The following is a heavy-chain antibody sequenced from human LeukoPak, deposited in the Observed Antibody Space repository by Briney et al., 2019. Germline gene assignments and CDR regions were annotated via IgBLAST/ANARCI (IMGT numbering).Heavy chain of an antibody. V-gene: IGHV4-4*07. CDR2: IYTSGST. J-gene: IGHJ6*03. D-gene: IGHD1-1*01. Sequence: SETLSLTCTVSGGSISSYYWSWIRQPAGKGLEWIGRIYTSGSTNYSPSLKSRVTMSVDTSKNQFSLKLNSVTAADTAVYYCARGRVATVTSYYYYMDVWGKGTTVTVSS. CDR1: GGSISSYY. CDR3: ARGRVATVTSYYYYMDV.